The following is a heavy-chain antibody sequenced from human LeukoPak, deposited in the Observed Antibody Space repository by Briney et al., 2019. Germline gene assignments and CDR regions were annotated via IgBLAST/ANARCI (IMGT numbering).Heavy chain of an antibody. CDR1: GFTFSSYA. CDR3: ARDSVPLIVATNLDY. V-gene: IGHV3-30-3*01. D-gene: IGHD5-12*01. CDR2: ISYDGSNK. Sequence: GGSLRLSCAASGFTFSSYAMHWVRQAPGKGLEWVAVISYDGSNKYYADSVKGRFTISRDNSKNTLCLQMNSLRAEDTAVYYCARDSVPLIVATNLDYWGQGTLVTVSS. J-gene: IGHJ4*02.